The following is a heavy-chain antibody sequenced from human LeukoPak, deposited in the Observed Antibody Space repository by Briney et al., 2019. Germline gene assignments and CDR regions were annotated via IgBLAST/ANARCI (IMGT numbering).Heavy chain of an antibody. D-gene: IGHD3-9*01. Sequence: GGSLRLSCAASGFTFSSYGMHWVRQAPGKGLEWVAFIRYDGSNKYYADSVKGRFTISRDNAKNSLYLQMNSLRAEDTAVYYCARASHYDILTGYYFNWFDPWGQGTLVTVSS. CDR3: ARASHYDILTGYYFNWFDP. CDR2: IRYDGSNK. V-gene: IGHV3-30*02. J-gene: IGHJ5*02. CDR1: GFTFSSYG.